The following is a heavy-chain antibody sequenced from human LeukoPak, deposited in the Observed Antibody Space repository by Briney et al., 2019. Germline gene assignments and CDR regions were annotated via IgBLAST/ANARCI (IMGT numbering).Heavy chain of an antibody. J-gene: IGHJ5*02. D-gene: IGHD3-3*01. CDR2: MNPNSGNT. CDR3: ARGLLRGNWFDP. Sequence: ASVKVSCKASGYTFTSYDINWVRQATGQGLEWMGWMNPNSGNTGYAQKFQGRVTITRNTSMSTAYMELSSLRSEDTAVYYCARGLLRGNWFDPWGQGTLVTVSS. V-gene: IGHV1-8*03. CDR1: GYTFTSYD.